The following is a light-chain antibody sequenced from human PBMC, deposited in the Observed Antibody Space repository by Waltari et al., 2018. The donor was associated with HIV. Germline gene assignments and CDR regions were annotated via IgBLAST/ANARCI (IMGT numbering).Light chain of an antibody. CDR2: DDD. J-gene: IGLJ2*01. CDR1: DIGSKR. CDR3: QVWDFRSDEVI. V-gene: IGLV3-21*04. Sequence: SYMLTQSPSVSVAPGKTAAITCGGNDIGSKRVHWYQHKSGQAPVLIISDDDDRPSGIPERFSCSNSANTATLTSTRVEAGDEADYFCQVWDFRSDEVIFGGGTKMTVL.